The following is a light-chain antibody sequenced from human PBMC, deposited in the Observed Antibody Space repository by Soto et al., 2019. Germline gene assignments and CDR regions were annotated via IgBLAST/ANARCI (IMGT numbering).Light chain of an antibody. J-gene: IGLJ2*01. CDR1: SSNIGAGYN. Sequence: QSVLTQPPSVSGAPGQRVTISCTGSSSNIGAGYNVHWYQQLPGTAPKLLIYGNSNRPSGVPDRFSGSKSGTSASLAITGLQAEDEAHYYCLSYDSSLSGVVFGGGTKLTVL. CDR2: GNS. V-gene: IGLV1-40*01. CDR3: LSYDSSLSGVV.